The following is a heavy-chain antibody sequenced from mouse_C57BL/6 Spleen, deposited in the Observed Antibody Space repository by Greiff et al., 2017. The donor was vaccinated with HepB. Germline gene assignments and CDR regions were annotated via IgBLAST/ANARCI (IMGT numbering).Heavy chain of an antibody. CDR2: IYPGDGDT. CDR3: ARCLYSNYYFDY. V-gene: IGHV1-82*01. J-gene: IGHJ2*01. CDR1: GYAFSSSW. D-gene: IGHD2-5*01. Sequence: LEESGPELVKPGASVKISCKASGYAFSSSWMNWVKQRPGKGLEWIGRIYPGDGDTNYNGKFKGKATLTADKSSSTAYMQLSSLTSEDSAVYFCARCLYSNYYFDYWGQGTTLTVSS.